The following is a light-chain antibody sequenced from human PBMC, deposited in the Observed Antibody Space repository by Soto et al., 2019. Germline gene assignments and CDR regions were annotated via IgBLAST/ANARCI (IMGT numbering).Light chain of an antibody. CDR1: QGISSY. Sequence: DIQMTQSPASLSSSDGDRVTITCRASQGISSYLNWYQQKPGKAPKLLIYAASSLQSGVPSRFSGSGSGTDFTLTISSLQPEDFATYYCQQSYSTPLTFGGGTKVDIK. CDR2: AAS. J-gene: IGKJ4*01. V-gene: IGKV1-39*01. CDR3: QQSYSTPLT.